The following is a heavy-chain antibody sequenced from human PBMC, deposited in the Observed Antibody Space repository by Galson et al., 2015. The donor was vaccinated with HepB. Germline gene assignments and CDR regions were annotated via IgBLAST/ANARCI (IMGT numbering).Heavy chain of an antibody. CDR1: GFAFDNHA. CDR3: AKGYGLFDS. J-gene: IGHJ5*01. D-gene: IGHD5-18*01. Sequence: SLRLSCAASGFAFDNHAMSWVRRAPGRGLEWISGITGKGDSTFYADSVKGRFTVSKDNSNNMLYLQMNSLRGEDAGLYFCAKGYGLFDSWGQGILVTVSS. V-gene: IGHV3-23*01. CDR2: ITGKGDST.